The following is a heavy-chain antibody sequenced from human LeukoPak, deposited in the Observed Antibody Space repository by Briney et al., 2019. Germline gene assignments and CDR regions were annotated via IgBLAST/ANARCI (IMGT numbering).Heavy chain of an antibody. D-gene: IGHD6-13*01. Sequence: GGSLRLSCAASGFTFSRYWMHWVRQAPGKGLVWVSRINTDGRTITYADSVKGRFTISRDNAKNSLYLQMNSLRAEDTAVYYCARKRYSSTSDAFDIWGQGTMVTVSS. CDR2: INTDGRTI. CDR1: GFTFSRYW. CDR3: ARKRYSSTSDAFDI. V-gene: IGHV3-74*01. J-gene: IGHJ3*02.